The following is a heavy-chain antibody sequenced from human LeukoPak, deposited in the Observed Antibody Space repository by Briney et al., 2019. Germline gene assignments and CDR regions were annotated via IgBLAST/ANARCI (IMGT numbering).Heavy chain of an antibody. Sequence: SETLSLTCAVYGGSFSGDYWSWIRQPPGKGLEWIGEINHSGSTNYNPSLKSRVTISVDTSKNQFSLKLSSVTAADTAVYYCARGRAFNWFDPWGQGTLVTVSS. CDR3: ARGRAFNWFDP. CDR2: INHSGST. J-gene: IGHJ5*02. CDR1: GGSFSGDY. D-gene: IGHD3-3*02. V-gene: IGHV4-34*01.